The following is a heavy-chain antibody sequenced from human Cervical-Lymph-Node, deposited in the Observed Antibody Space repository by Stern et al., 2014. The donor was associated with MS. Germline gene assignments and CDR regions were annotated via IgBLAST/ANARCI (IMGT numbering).Heavy chain of an antibody. V-gene: IGHV5-51*03. Sequence: EVQLVQSGAEVKKPGQSLKIYCQGSGYTFTNHWITWVRQMPGKGLEWMGSIYPGDSDARYSPSFRGQVTFSVDKSISTAHLQWSSLKASDPAMYYCARYSSSSFDYWGQGTLVHVSS. CDR3: ARYSSSSFDY. J-gene: IGHJ4*02. CDR2: IYPGDSDA. CDR1: GYTFTNHW. D-gene: IGHD6-6*01.